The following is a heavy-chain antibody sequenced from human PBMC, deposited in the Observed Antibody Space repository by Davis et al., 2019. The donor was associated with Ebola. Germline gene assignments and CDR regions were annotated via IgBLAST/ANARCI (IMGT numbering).Heavy chain of an antibody. CDR1: GGSISSGCYY. J-gene: IGHJ4*02. CDR2: IYYSGST. V-gene: IGHV4-31*03. CDR3: ARYSTVIQFDY. D-gene: IGHD4-11*01. Sequence: MPSETLSLTCTVSGGSISSGCYYWSWIRQHPGKGLEWVGYIYYSGSTYYNPSLKSRATISVDTSKNQFSLKMSSVTAADTAVYYCARYSTVIQFDYWGQGTLVTVSS.